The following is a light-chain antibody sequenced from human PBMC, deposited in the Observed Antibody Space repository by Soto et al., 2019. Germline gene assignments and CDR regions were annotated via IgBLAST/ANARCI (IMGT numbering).Light chain of an antibody. CDR2: KAS. CDR3: QKYNSYPWK. V-gene: IGKV1-5*03. J-gene: IGKJ1*01. CDR1: QSISSW. Sequence: DVQITHSPSTLSASVGDRVTITFRASQSISSWLAWYQQKPGKAPKLLIYKASTLESGVPSNFSGSGSGTEFTLTISSLQPEDFATYYCQKYNSYPWKFGQGTKVDIK.